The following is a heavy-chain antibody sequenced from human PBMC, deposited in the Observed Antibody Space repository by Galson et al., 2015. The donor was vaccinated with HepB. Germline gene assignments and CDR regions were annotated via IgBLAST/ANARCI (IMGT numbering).Heavy chain of an antibody. CDR3: ATTIFGVVIGDRYFDY. CDR2: ISYDGSNK. D-gene: IGHD3-3*01. CDR1: GFTFSSYA. V-gene: IGHV3-30-3*01. Sequence: SLRLSCAASGFTFSSYAMHWVRQAPGKGLEWVAVISYDGSNKYYADSVKGRFTISRDNSKNTLYLQMNSLRAEDTAVYYCATTIFGVVIGDRYFDYWGQGTLVTVSP. J-gene: IGHJ4*02.